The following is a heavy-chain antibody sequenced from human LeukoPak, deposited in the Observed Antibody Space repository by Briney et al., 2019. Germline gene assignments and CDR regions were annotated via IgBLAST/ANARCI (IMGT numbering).Heavy chain of an antibody. CDR2: IYYSGST. J-gene: IGHJ4*02. CDR3: ARVTSGWYYFDY. D-gene: IGHD6-19*01. Sequence: SETLSLTCTVSGGSISISYWSCIRQPPGTGLEWIGYIYYSGSTIYNPSLKSRVTISVDSSKNQFSLKLTSVTAADTAVYYCARVTSGWYYFDYWGQGTLVTVSS. CDR1: GGSISISY. V-gene: IGHV4-59*01.